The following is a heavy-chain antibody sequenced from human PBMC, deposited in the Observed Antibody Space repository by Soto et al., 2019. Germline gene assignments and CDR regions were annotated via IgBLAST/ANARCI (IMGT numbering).Heavy chain of an antibody. CDR1: GYTFTSYG. V-gene: IGHV1-18*01. CDR2: ISAYNGNT. D-gene: IGHD2-2*01. J-gene: IGHJ6*02. CDR3: ARGRLCSRTNCYVDIMDT. Sequence: ASVKVSCKASGYTFTSYGISWVRQAPGQGLEWMGWISAYNGNTNYAQKFQDRVTMTTDTSTSTVYMELGSLRSDDTAVYYCARGRLCSRTNCYVDIMDTWGQGTTVTVSS.